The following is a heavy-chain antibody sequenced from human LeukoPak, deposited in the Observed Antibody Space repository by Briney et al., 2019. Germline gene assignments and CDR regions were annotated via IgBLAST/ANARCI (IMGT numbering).Heavy chain of an antibody. V-gene: IGHV3-48*01. D-gene: IGHD2-15*01. CDR1: GFTFTSYS. J-gene: IGHJ4*02. Sequence: GGSLRLSCAASGFTFTSYSMSWVRKAPGKGLEWISYIGGRGDGISYADSVKGRFTISRDNAKNSLFLQMNRLRGEDTAIYFCAREIPGRIAADCWGQGTLVTVSS. CDR3: AREIPGRIAADC. CDR2: IGGRGDGI.